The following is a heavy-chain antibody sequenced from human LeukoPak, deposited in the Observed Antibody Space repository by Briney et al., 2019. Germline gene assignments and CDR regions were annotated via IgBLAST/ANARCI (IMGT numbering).Heavy chain of an antibody. CDR2: ISGSGGST. J-gene: IGHJ6*03. V-gene: IGHV3-23*01. Sequence: GGSLRLSCAASGFTFSSYAMSWVRQAPGKGLEWVSAISGSGGSTYYADSVKGRFTISRDNSKNTLYLQMNSLRAEDTAVYYCAKDPIVPAAIQSGYYYYYYMDVWGKGTTVTVSS. D-gene: IGHD2-2*02. CDR3: AKDPIVPAAIQSGYYYYYYMDV. CDR1: GFTFSSYA.